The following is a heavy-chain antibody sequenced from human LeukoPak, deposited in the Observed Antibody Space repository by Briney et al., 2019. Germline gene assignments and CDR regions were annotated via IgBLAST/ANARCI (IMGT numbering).Heavy chain of an antibody. D-gene: IGHD3-10*01. Sequence: ASLNLSCEASGYTFTGYYMNWVRQAPGKGLEWMGKINHNSGGTNYAQKFQGRGTITKDTSISTAYLELSRLRSDDTAVYYCARGSGGSPQVGFDCWGQEAQVAVSS. V-gene: IGHV1-2*02. CDR1: GYTFTGYY. CDR3: ARGSGGSPQVGFDC. CDR2: INHNSGGT. J-gene: IGHJ4*02.